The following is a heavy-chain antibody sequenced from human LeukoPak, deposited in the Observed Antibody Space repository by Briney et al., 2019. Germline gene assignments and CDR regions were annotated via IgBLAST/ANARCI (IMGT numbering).Heavy chain of an antibody. CDR3: ARDESGYDFWSGYYFDY. V-gene: IGHV1-24*01. D-gene: IGHD3-3*01. CDR1: GYTLTELS. J-gene: IGHJ4*02. CDR2: FDPEDGET. Sequence: GASVKVSCKVSGYTLTELSMHWVRQAPGKGLEWMGGFDPEDGETIYAQKFQGRVTMTRDTSISTAYMELSRLRSDDTAVYYCARDESGYDFWSGYYFDYWGQGTLVTVSS.